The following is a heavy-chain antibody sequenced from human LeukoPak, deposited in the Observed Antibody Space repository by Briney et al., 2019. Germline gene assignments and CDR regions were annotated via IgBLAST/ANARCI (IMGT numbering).Heavy chain of an antibody. J-gene: IGHJ4*02. CDR1: GFTFSSYN. V-gene: IGHV3-21*01. CDR3: ARDHIAVAGVIDY. Sequence: GGSLRLSCAASGFTFSSYNMNWVRQAPGKGLEWVSSISGSSSYIYYADSVKGRFTISRDNAKNSLYLQMNSLRAEDTAVYYCARDHIAVAGVIDYWGQGTLVTVSS. D-gene: IGHD6-19*01. CDR2: ISGSSSYI.